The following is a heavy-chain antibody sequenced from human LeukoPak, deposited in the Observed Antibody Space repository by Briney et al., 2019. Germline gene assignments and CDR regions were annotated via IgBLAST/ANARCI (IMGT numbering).Heavy chain of an antibody. D-gene: IGHD1-1*01. CDR3: ASLYNWNDVLDY. CDR1: GFTFSSYE. J-gene: IGHJ4*02. Sequence: GGSLRPSCAASGFTFSSYEMNWVRQAPGKGLEWVSYISSSGSTIYYADSVKGRFTISRDNAKNSLYLQMNSLRAEDTAVYYCASLYNWNDVLDYWGQGTLVTVSS. CDR2: ISSSGSTI. V-gene: IGHV3-48*03.